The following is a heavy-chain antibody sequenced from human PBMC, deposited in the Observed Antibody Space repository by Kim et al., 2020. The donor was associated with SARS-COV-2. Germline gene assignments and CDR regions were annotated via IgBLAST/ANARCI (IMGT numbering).Heavy chain of an antibody. CDR2: ISGSGGTT. Sequence: GGSLRLSCAASGFTFSNYGMSWVRQAPGKGLEWVSLISGSGGTTYYADSVKGRFIISRDNSKNTLYLQMNSLRADDTAIYYCATLTRGSGNYALGTWSWFDPWGQGTLVTVSS. J-gene: IGHJ5*02. V-gene: IGHV3-23*01. CDR1: GFTFSNYG. D-gene: IGHD3-16*01. CDR3: ATLTRGSGNYALGTWSWFDP.